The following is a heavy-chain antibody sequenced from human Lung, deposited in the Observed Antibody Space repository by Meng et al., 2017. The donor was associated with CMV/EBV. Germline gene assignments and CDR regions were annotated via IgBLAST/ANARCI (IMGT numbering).Heavy chain of an antibody. D-gene: IGHD3-3*01. CDR1: GGTFRSYA. CDR2: IIPIYGTA. Sequence: SXXVSCKASGGTFRSYAINWVRQAPGQGLEWMGGIIPIYGTANYGQKFQGRVTITTDESTSTVYMEMSSLRSEDTAVYYCARDLRAIPSGYYYYYYYGMAVWGQGTXVTVSS. J-gene: IGHJ6*02. V-gene: IGHV1-69*05. CDR3: ARDLRAIPSGYYYYYYYGMAV.